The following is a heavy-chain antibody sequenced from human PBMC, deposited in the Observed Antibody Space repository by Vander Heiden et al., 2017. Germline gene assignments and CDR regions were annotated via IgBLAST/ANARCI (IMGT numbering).Heavy chain of an antibody. Sequence: EVQLVESGGGLIQPGGSLRLSCAASGFTVSSNYMSWVRQAPGKGLEWVSVIFSGGSTYYADSVKGRFTISRDNSKNTVYLQMNSLRAEDTAVYYCARDYYDSSGYGASDDAFDIWGQGTMVTVSS. D-gene: IGHD3-22*01. CDR3: ARDYYDSSGYGASDDAFDI. V-gene: IGHV3-53*01. CDR1: GFTVSSNY. J-gene: IGHJ3*02. CDR2: IFSGGST.